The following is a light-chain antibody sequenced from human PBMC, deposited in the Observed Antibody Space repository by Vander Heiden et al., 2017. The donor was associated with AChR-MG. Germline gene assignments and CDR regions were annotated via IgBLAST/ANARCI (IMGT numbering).Light chain of an antibody. CDR3: QAWDSSIVV. J-gene: IGLJ2*01. V-gene: IGLV3-1*01. Sequence: SSELTQPPSVSVSPGQTASITCSGEKLGNSYACWYQQKPGQSPVLVIYQVNQRPSWIPERFSGSNSGNTATLTIGGTQVMDEADYFCQAWDSSIVVFGGGTKLTVL. CDR2: QVN. CDR1: KLGNSY.